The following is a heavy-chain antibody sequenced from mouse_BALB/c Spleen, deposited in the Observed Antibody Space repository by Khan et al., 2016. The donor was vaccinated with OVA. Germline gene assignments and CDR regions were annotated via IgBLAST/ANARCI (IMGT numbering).Heavy chain of an antibody. V-gene: IGHV1-9*01. Sequence: QVQLKQSGGDLMKPGASVKISCKATGYTFSSYWIEWVKQRPGHGLEWIGQIFPGSVSTTYNEKFKGKATFTADTSSKTAYMQISSLTSEDSAVYYWARGGYGGFAYWGQGTLVTVSA. J-gene: IGHJ3*01. CDR2: IFPGSVST. CDR3: ARGGYGGFAY. CDR1: GYTFSSYW. D-gene: IGHD2-2*01.